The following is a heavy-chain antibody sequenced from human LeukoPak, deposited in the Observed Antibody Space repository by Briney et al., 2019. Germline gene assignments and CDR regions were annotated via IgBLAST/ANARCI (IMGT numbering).Heavy chain of an antibody. CDR1: GFTFSYYA. CDR2: FRGTGGST. CDR3: AKTQLGYCTGGSCYLLFDY. D-gene: IGHD2-15*01. Sequence: GGSLRLSCAASGFTFSYYAMSWGRKAPGKGVWWVSIFRGTGGSTYYADSVKGRFTISRDNSKNTLYLQIIRLRAEDTAVYYCAKTQLGYCTGGSCYLLFDYVGQGTLVTVSS. J-gene: IGHJ4*02. V-gene: IGHV3-23*01.